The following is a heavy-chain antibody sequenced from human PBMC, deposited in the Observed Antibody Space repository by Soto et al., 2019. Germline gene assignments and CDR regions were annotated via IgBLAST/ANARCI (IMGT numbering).Heavy chain of an antibody. CDR1: GGSISTYY. D-gene: IGHD1-1*01. V-gene: IGHV4-59*01. Sequence: SETLSLTCSVSGGSISTYYWGWIRQPPGKGLEWIGYIFYNGKTNYNPSLESRVSISVDTSKKQFSLRVSSVTAADTAVYYCARHFPIGNNWNYFDYWGQGTLVNVSS. CDR3: ARHFPIGNNWNYFDY. J-gene: IGHJ4*02. CDR2: IFYNGKT.